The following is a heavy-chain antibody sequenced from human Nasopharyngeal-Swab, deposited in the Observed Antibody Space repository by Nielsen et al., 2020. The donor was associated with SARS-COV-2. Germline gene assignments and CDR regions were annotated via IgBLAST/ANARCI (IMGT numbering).Heavy chain of an antibody. CDR1: GFTFDDYG. CDR2: INWKGGST. D-gene: IGHD3-22*01. Sequence: GESLKISCAASGFTFDDYGMSWVRQAPGKGLEWVSGINWKGGSTGYADSVKGRFTISRDNAKNSLYLQMNSLRAEDTALYHCAREHYYDSSGYYYYGMDVWGQGTTVTVSS. J-gene: IGHJ6*02. CDR3: AREHYYDSSGYYYYGMDV. V-gene: IGHV3-20*01.